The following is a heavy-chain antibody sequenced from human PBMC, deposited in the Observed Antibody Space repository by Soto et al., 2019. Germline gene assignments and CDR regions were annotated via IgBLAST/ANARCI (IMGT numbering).Heavy chain of an antibody. CDR2: IWYEGSNK. D-gene: IGHD2-2*01. J-gene: IGHJ4*02. Sequence: GGSLRLSCAASGFTFSTYGMHWVRQAPGKGLEWVAVIWYEGSNKKYADSVKGRFTISRDNSKNTLYLQMNNLRAEDTAVYYCAGDTRDCSSTSCHELAYYFDYWGQGTLVTVSS. V-gene: IGHV3-33*01. CDR3: AGDTRDCSSTSCHELAYYFDY. CDR1: GFTFSTYG.